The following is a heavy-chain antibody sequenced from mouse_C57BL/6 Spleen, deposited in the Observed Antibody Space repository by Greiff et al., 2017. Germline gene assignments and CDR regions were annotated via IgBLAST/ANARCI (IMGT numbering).Heavy chain of an antibody. V-gene: IGHV3-6*01. CDR1: GYSITSGYY. D-gene: IGHD2-4*01. Sequence: EVKLMESGPGLVKPSQSLSLTCSVTGYSITSGYYWNWIRQFPGNKLEWMGYISYDGSNNYNPSLKNRISITRDTSKNQFFLKLNSVTTEDTATYYCARGDYDGEGAMDYWGQGTSVTVSS. CDR2: ISYDGSN. CDR3: ARGDYDGEGAMDY. J-gene: IGHJ4*01.